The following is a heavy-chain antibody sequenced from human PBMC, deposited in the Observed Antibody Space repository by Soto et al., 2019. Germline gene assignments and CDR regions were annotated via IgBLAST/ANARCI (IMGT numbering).Heavy chain of an antibody. J-gene: IGHJ4*02. CDR2: SGGDDGTT. V-gene: IGHV3-23*01. Sequence: EVQLLESGGGLVQPGGSLRLSCAASGFTFSSYSMSWVRQAPGKGLEWVSGFRSGGDDGTTHYADSVKGRFTISRDNSKNTLFLQMNSLRAEDTAVYYCARDGEGFWGQGTLVTVSS. D-gene: IGHD2-21*01. CDR1: GFTFSSYS. CDR3: ARDGEGF.